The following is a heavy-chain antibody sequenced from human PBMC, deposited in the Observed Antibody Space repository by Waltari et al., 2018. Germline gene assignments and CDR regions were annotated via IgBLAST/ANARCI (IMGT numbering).Heavy chain of an antibody. D-gene: IGHD3-3*01. CDR1: GYDFTGYY. CDR2: INPNRGGT. V-gene: IGHV1-2*04. J-gene: IGHJ3*02. Sequence: QVHLVQSGAEVKKPGAAVTVSGGHSGYDFTGYYITWGGQATGEGLEWMGWINPNRGGTNYAQKFQGWVTMTRDTSISTVYMELRRLTSDDTAVYYCARGGSFNSADYLPSDSFDIWGPGTMVTVSS. CDR3: ARGGSFNSADYLPSDSFDI.